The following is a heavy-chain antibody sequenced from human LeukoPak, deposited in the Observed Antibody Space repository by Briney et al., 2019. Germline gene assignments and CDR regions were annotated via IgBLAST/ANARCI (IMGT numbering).Heavy chain of an antibody. CDR1: GGSVSSGSYY. V-gene: IGHV4-61*01. D-gene: IGHD3-22*01. CDR2: IYYSGST. CDR3: ARGPLPPYYYDSSGYYHRGLDY. J-gene: IGHJ4*02. Sequence: PSETLSLTCTVSGGSVSSGSYYWSWIRQPPGKGLEWIGYIYYSGSTNYNPSLKSRVTISVDTSKNQFSLKLSSVTAADTAVYYCARGPLPPYYYDSSGYYHRGLDYWGQGTLVTVSS.